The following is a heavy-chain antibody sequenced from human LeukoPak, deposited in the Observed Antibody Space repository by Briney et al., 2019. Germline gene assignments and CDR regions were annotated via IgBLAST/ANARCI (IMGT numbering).Heavy chain of an antibody. V-gene: IGHV3-23*01. CDR3: AKDLRRDGYEEYYFDD. Sequence: PGGSLRLSCAASGFTFSSYAMSWVRQAPGKGLEWVSAISGSGGSTYYADSVKGRFTISRDNSKNTLYLQMNSLRAEDTAVYYCAKDLRRDGYEEYYFDDWGQGTLVTVSS. D-gene: IGHD5-24*01. CDR1: GFTFSSYA. CDR2: ISGSGGST. J-gene: IGHJ4*02.